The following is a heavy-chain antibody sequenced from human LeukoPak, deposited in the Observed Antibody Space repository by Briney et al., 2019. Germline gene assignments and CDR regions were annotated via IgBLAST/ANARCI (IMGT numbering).Heavy chain of an antibody. CDR3: ARDSRGGRGTDY. CDR1: GGSISSGSYY. V-gene: IGHV4-61*02. CDR2: IYTSGST. D-gene: IGHD2-15*01. Sequence: PSETLSLTCTVSGGSISSGSYYWSWIRQPAGKGLEWIGRIYTSGSTNYNPSLKSRVTMSVDTSKNQFSLKLSSVTAADTAVYYCARDSRGGRGTDYWGQGTQVTVSS. J-gene: IGHJ4*02.